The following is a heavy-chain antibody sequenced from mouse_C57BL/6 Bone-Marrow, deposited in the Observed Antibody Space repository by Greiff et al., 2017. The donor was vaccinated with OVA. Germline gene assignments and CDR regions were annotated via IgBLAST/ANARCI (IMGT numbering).Heavy chain of an antibody. CDR1: GYTFTSYW. V-gene: IGHV1-69*01. CDR3: ARYDYDRRDYFDY. Sequence: VQLQQPGAELVMPGASVKLSCKASGYTFTSYWMHWVKQRPGQGLEWIGEIDPSDSYTNYNQKFKGKSTLTVDKSYSTAYMQLSSLTSEDSAVYYCARYDYDRRDYFDYWGQGTTLTVSS. D-gene: IGHD2-4*01. CDR2: IDPSDSYT. J-gene: IGHJ2*01.